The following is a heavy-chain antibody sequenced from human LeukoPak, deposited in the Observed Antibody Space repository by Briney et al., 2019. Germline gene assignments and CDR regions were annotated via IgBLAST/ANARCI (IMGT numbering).Heavy chain of an antibody. J-gene: IGHJ4*02. CDR1: GGTFSSYA. D-gene: IGHD4-17*01. CDR3: ARDSDYGDYSSLTRLFGY. CDR2: IIPIFGTA. V-gene: IGHV1-69*06. Sequence: SVKVSCKASGGTFSSYAISWVRQAPGQGLEWMGGIIPIFGTANYAQKFQGRVTITADKSTSTAYMELSSLRSEDTAVYYCARDSDYGDYSSLTRLFGYWGQGTLVTVSS.